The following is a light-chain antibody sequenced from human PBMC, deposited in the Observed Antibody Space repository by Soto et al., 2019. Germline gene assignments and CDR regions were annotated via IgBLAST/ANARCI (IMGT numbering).Light chain of an antibody. J-gene: IGLJ1*01. V-gene: IGLV2-23*01. CDR1: SADVGSYDL. CDR2: EGT. CDR3: CSYAGRSTYV. Sequence: QSVLTQPASVSGSPGQSITISCTGTSADVGSYDLASWYQHLPGKVPKLMIYEGTKRPSGVSKRFSGSKSANTASLTISGLQAEDEADYYCCSYAGRSTYVFGPGTKVTVL.